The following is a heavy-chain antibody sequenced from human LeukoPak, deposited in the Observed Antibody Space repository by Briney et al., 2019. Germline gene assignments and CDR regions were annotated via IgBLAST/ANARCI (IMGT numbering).Heavy chain of an antibody. J-gene: IGHJ1*01. CDR3: AGYSGSHLGAGAEYFQH. Sequence: KTSETLSLTCTVSGASISSSSYYWAWIRQPPGKGLEWIGSMDYSGSTYYKPSLKSRVTISVDTSKNQFSLKLSSVTAADTAVHYCAGYSGSHLGAGAEYFQHWGQGTLVTVSS. CDR2: MDYSGST. CDR1: GASISSSSYY. D-gene: IGHD1-26*01. V-gene: IGHV4-39*01.